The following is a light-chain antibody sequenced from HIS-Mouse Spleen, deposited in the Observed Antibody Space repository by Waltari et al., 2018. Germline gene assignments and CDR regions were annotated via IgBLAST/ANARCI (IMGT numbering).Light chain of an antibody. V-gene: IGLV2-11*01. CDR2: DVS. J-gene: IGLJ2*01. Sequence: QSALTQPRSVSGSPGQSVTISCPGTSSDVGGYNYVSSYQQHPGKAPKLMIYDVSKRPSGVPDRFSGSKSGNTASLTISGLQAEDEADYYCCSYAGSYTFEVVFGGGTKLTVL. CDR1: SSDVGGYNY. CDR3: CSYAGSYTFEVV.